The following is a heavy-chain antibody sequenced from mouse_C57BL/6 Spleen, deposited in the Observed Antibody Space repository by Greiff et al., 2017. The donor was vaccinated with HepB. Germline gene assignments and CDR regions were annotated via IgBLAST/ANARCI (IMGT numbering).Heavy chain of an antibody. CDR3: TRADYGAWFAY. J-gene: IGHJ3*01. D-gene: IGHD1-1*02. CDR1: GYTFTDYE. Sequence: QVHVKQSGAELVRPGASVTLSCKASGYTFTDYEMHWVKQTPVHGLEWIGAIDPETGGTAYNQKFKGKAILTADKSSSTAYMELRSLTSEDSAVYYCTRADYGAWFAYWGQGTLVTVSA. V-gene: IGHV1-15*01. CDR2: IDPETGGT.